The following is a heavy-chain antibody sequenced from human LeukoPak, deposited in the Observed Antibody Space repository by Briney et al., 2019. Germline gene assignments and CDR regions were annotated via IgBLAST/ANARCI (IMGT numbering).Heavy chain of an antibody. CDR3: ARHHVRGAFDI. V-gene: IGHV5-51*01. J-gene: IGHJ3*02. CDR1: GYSFTSYW. D-gene: IGHD1-26*01. CDR2: MYPGDSDT. Sequence: GESLKISXKGSGYSFTSYWIGWVRQMPGKGLEWMRIMYPGDSDTRYSPSFQGQVTISADKSISTAYLQWSSLKASDTAMYYCARHHVRGAFDIWGQGTMVTVSS.